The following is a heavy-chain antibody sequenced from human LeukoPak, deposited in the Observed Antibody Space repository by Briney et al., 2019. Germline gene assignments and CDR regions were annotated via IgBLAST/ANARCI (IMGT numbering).Heavy chain of an antibody. J-gene: IGHJ4*02. V-gene: IGHV3-23*01. CDR1: GFTFSTYS. Sequence: PGGSLRLSCAASGFTFSTYSMNWVRQAPGEGLEWVSAISGSADNTDYADSVKGRLTISRDNSKNTLYLQMNSLRAEDTAVYYCAKAYMAYPYPLDYWGQGSLVTVSS. D-gene: IGHD2-2*02. CDR2: ISGSADNT. CDR3: AKAYMAYPYPLDY.